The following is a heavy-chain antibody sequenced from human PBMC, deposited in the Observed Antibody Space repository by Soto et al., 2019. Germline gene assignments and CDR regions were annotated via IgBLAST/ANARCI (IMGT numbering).Heavy chain of an antibody. D-gene: IGHD3-3*01. CDR2: IYYSGST. J-gene: IGHJ5*02. Sequence: SETLSLTCTVSGGSISSYYWSWIRQPPGKGLEWIGYIYYSGSTNYNPSLKSRVTISVDTSKNQFSLKLSSVTAADTAVYYCARSYPSLRFLEWSNTYNWFDPWGQGTLVTVSS. CDR1: GGSISSYY. V-gene: IGHV4-59*08. CDR3: ARSYPSLRFLEWSNTYNWFDP.